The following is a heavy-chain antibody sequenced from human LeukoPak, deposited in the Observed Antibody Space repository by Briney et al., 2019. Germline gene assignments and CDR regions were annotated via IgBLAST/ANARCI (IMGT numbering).Heavy chain of an antibody. CDR3: ARVGSLGYDSNLRYFDL. J-gene: IGHJ2*01. CDR2: IYYSGST. V-gene: IGHV4-39*07. D-gene: IGHD3-22*01. CDR1: GGSISSSSYY. Sequence: TSETLSLTCTVSGGSISSSSYYWGWIRQPPGKGLEWIGSIYYSGSTYYNPSLKSRVTISVDRSKNQFSLKLSSVTAANTAVYYCARVGSLGYDSNLRYFDLWGRGTLVTVSS.